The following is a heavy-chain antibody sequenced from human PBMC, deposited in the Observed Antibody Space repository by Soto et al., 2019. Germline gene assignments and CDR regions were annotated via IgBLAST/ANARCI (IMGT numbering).Heavy chain of an antibody. CDR1: GYNFAGYW. D-gene: IGHD3-3*01. V-gene: IGHV5-51*01. CDR2: IYPSDSDT. CDR3: ARGGVSTRTFDH. J-gene: IGHJ4*02. Sequence: GESLKISCKGSGYNFAGYWIAWVRQMPGKGLELMGIIYPSDSDTRYRPSFQGQVTSSADKSISSAYLQWSSLRASDTAMYYCARGGVSTRTFDHWGQGTPVTVSS.